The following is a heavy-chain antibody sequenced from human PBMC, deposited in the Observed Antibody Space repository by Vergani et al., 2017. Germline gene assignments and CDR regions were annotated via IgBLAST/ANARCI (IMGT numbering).Heavy chain of an antibody. CDR1: GYTFTSYG. J-gene: IGHJ3*02. D-gene: IGHD2-15*01. CDR2: ISAYNGNT. V-gene: IGHV1-18*01. Sequence: QVQLVQSGAEVKKPGASVKVSCKASGYTFTSYGISWVRQAPGQGLEWMGWISAYNGNTNYAQKLQGRVTMTRYTSISTAYMELSRLRSDDTAVYYCASGIIVALAFDIWGQGTMVTVSS. CDR3: ASGIIVALAFDI.